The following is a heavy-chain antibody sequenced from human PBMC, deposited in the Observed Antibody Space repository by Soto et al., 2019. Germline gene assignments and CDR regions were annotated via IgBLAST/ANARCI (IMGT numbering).Heavy chain of an antibody. CDR3: ARDPTSYGSTVDFDS. J-gene: IGHJ4*02. D-gene: IGHD3-10*01. Sequence: QVQLVESGGGVVQPGRSLRLSCAASGFTFKNHGMHWVRQAPGKGLEWVAVIWYDGSSKYYADSVKGRFTISRDNSKNTLSLEMNSLRAEDTAVYYCARDPTSYGSTVDFDSWGQGALVSVSS. V-gene: IGHV3-33*01. CDR2: IWYDGSSK. CDR1: GFTFKNHG.